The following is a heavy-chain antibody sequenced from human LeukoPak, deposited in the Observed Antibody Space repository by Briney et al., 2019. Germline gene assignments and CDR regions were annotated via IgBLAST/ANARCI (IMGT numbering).Heavy chain of an antibody. CDR1: GGSFSGYY. V-gene: IGHV4-34*01. CDR3: ARHDSSGYYYPYYFDY. CDR2: INHSGST. J-gene: IGHJ4*02. D-gene: IGHD3-22*01. Sequence: KPSETLSLTCAVYGGSFSGYYWSWIRQPPGKGLEWIGEINHSGSTNYNPSLKSRVTISVDTSKNQFSLKLSSVTAADTAVYYCARHDSSGYYYPYYFDYWGQGTLVTVSS.